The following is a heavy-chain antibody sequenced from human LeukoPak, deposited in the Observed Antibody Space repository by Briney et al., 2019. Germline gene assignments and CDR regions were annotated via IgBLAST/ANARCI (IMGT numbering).Heavy chain of an antibody. CDR3: AKEGGYNYGSFDD. CDR2: ISGSGGST. D-gene: IGHD5-18*01. Sequence: GGSLRLSCAASGFTFSSYAMSWVRQAPGKGLEWVSGISGSGGSTYYADSVKGRFTISRDNSKNTLFLQMNSLRADDTAVYYCAKEGGYNYGSFDDWGLGTLVTVSS. J-gene: IGHJ4*02. CDR1: GFTFSSYA. V-gene: IGHV3-23*01.